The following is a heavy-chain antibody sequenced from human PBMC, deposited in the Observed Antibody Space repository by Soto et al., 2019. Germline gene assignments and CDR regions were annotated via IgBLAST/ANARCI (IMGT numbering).Heavy chain of an antibody. CDR3: ASGASLWYTYFFDA. CDR2: IIPYYNTL. Sequence: QAQVVQSGAEVRKPGSSVKLSCKASEGTFNSYAIAWVRQAPGQGLEWMGGIIPYYNTLNYAQKFQDRVTITADDSTNTAYMELSSLRSDDTAVYFCASGASLWYTYFFDAGDQGTLVTVSS. V-gene: IGHV1-69*01. J-gene: IGHJ4*02. CDR1: EGTFNSYA. D-gene: IGHD6-13*01.